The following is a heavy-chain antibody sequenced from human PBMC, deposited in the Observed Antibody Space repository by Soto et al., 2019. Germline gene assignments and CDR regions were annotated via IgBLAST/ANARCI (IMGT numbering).Heavy chain of an antibody. CDR3: ATPLSPYYIVATF. D-gene: IGHD5-12*01. J-gene: IGHJ4*02. V-gene: IGHV1-24*01. CDR2: FDPEDGET. Sequence: APVKVSCKASGFTFTSSAMHWVRQVPGKGLEWMGGFDPEDGETIYAQKFQGRVTMTEDTSTDTAYMELSSLRSEDTAVYYCATPLSPYYIVATFWGQGTLVTVSS. CDR1: GFTFTSSA.